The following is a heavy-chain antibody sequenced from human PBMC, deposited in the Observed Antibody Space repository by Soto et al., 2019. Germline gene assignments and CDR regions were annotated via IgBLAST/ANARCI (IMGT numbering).Heavy chain of an antibody. CDR3: ASNQGYDYIXGSYRPGEYYYYMDV. CDR1: VYTFTSYA. D-gene: IGHD3-16*02. V-gene: IGHV1-3*01. CDR2: INAGNGNT. J-gene: IGHJ6*03. Sequence: ASVKVSCKASVYTFTSYAMHWVRQAPGQRLEWMGWINAGNGNTKYSQKFQGRVTITRDTSASTAYMELSSLRSEDTAVYYCASNQGYDYIXGSYRPGEYYYYMDVWGKGTTVTVSS.